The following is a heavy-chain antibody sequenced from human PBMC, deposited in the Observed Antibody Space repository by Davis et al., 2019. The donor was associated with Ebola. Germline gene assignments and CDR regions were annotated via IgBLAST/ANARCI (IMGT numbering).Heavy chain of an antibody. V-gene: IGHV4-34*01. CDR3: ARETRGNSYGAGEYYYYGMDV. CDR2: INHSGST. J-gene: IGHJ6*02. D-gene: IGHD5-18*01. CDR1: GGSFSGYY. Sequence: GSLRLSCAVYGGSFSGYYWSWIRQPPGKGLEWIGEINHSGSTNYNPSLKSRVTISVDTSKNQFSLKLSSVTAADTAVYYCARETRGNSYGAGEYYYYGMDVWGQGTTVTVSS.